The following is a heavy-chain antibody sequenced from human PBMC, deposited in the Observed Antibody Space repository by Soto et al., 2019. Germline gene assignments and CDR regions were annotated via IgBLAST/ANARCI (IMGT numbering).Heavy chain of an antibody. CDR3: ARDRSYAMEV. Sequence: GGSLRLSCEASGFSIRDYWMHWVRQAPGEGLVWVSCINGDASSTTYADSVKGRFTISRDDAENTVYLQMTSLRAEDTAVYFCARDRSYAMEVWGQGTRVTVSS. CDR1: GFSIRDYW. V-gene: IGHV3-74*01. J-gene: IGHJ6*02. CDR2: INGDASST.